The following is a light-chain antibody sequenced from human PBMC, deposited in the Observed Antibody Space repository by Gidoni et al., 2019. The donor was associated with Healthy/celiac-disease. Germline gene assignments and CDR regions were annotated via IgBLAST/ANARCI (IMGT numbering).Light chain of an antibody. CDR3: EQSYSTPGLT. CDR1: QSISSY. J-gene: IGKJ4*01. CDR2: AAS. V-gene: IGKV1-39*01. Sequence: DIQLPQSPPSLSASVGDRVTITCRASQSISSYLNCYQQNPGKAPKRLIYAASSLQRGVPSRFIGRGSSSDFTRTNISLPPEDFATYYCEQSYSTPGLTFGGGTKVEIK.